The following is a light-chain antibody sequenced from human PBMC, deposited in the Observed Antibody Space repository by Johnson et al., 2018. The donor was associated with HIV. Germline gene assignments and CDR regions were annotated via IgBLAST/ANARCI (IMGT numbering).Light chain of an antibody. Sequence: QSVLTQRPSVSAAPGQKVTISCSGSSSNIGNNYVSWYQQFPGTAPKLVIYDNNKRTSGIPDRISGSKSGTSATLGITGLQTGDEADYWCGIWDSSLSASVLGPGTKVTVL. J-gene: IGLJ1*01. CDR3: GIWDSSLSASV. CDR2: DNN. CDR1: SSNIGNNY. V-gene: IGLV1-51*01.